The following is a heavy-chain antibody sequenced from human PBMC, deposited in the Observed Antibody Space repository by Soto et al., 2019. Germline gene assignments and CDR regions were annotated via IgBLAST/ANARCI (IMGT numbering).Heavy chain of an antibody. Sequence: PGGSLRLSCAASGFTFSSYAMSWVRQAPGKGLDWVSTITGDGLTTYDADSVKGRFTTSRDNSKSTLYLQLNSLRVDDTAVYYCAKDPLQLVSGLFDPWGQGTLVTVSS. V-gene: IGHV3-23*01. J-gene: IGHJ5*02. CDR3: AKDPLQLVSGLFDP. CDR1: GFTFSSYA. CDR2: ITGDGLTT. D-gene: IGHD3-10*01.